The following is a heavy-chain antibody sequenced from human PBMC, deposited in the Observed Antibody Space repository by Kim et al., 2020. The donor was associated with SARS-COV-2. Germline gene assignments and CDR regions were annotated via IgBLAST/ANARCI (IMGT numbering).Heavy chain of an antibody. CDR3: ARDAQLVPFDY. D-gene: IGHD6-6*01. J-gene: IGHJ4*02. V-gene: IGHV3-21*01. Sequence: GGSLRLSCAASGFTFSSYAMHWVRQAPGKGLEWVAVIPSTTNYIYYTDSVRGRFTISRDNAKSSLSLQMNSLQVADTAVYYCARDAQLVPFDYWGQGTLVTVSS. CDR2: IPSTTNYI. CDR1: GFTFSSYA.